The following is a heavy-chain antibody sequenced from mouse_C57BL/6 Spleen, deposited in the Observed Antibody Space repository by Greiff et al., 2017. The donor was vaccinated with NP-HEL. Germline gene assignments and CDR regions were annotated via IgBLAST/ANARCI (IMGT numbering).Heavy chain of an antibody. CDR2: IWGVGST. Sequence: QVQLQQSGPGLVAPSQSLSITCTVSGFSLTSYGVDWVRQSPGKGLEWLGVIWGVGSTNYNSALKSRLSISKDNSKSHVFLKMHSLHTDDTAMYDCAVLTGGFAYWGQGTLVTVSA. CDR3: AVLTGGFAY. CDR1: GFSLTSYG. D-gene: IGHD4-1*01. J-gene: IGHJ3*01. V-gene: IGHV2-6*01.